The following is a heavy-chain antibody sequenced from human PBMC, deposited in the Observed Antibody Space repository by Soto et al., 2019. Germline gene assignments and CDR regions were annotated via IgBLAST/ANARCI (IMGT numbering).Heavy chain of an antibody. Sequence: AGSLRLSCAASGFTLSSYAMIWVRQAPGKGLEWVSAIYTSDNTKYADSVKGRFTISRDNSKNTLYLQMNSLRAEDTAVYYCAKDQGSSWYEIDYWGQGTLVNVSS. CDR3: AKDQGSSWYEIDY. CDR1: GFTLSSYA. D-gene: IGHD6-13*01. J-gene: IGHJ4*02. V-gene: IGHV3-23*05. CDR2: IYTSDNT.